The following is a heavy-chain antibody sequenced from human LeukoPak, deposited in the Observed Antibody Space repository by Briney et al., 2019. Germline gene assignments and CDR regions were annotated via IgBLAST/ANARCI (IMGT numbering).Heavy chain of an antibody. D-gene: IGHD3-3*01. CDR2: ISGSGGST. CDR3: AKETMIFGVVMSPPMDY. V-gene: IGHV3-23*01. Sequence: GGSLRLSCAASGFTFSSYAMSWVRQAPGKGLEWVSAISGSGGSTYYADSVKGRFTISRDNSKNTLYLQMNSLRAEDTAVYYCAKETMIFGVVMSPPMDYWGQGTLVTVSS. CDR1: GFTFSSYA. J-gene: IGHJ4*02.